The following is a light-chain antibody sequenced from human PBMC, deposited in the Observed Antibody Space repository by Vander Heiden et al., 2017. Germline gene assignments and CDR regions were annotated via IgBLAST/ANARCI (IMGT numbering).Light chain of an antibody. CDR1: QSVSSSY. V-gene: IGKV3-20*01. CDR3: HQYGSSPFT. J-gene: IGKJ3*01. Sequence: EIVLTKSPGTLSLSPGERATLSCRASQSVSSSYLAWYQQKPGRAPRLLIYGASSRATGIPDRFSGSGSGTDFTLTISRLEPEDFAVYYCHQYGSSPFTFGPGTKVDIK. CDR2: GAS.